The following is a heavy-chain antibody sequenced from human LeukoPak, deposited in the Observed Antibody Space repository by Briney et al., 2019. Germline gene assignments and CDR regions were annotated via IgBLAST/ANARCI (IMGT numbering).Heavy chain of an antibody. D-gene: IGHD1-26*01. J-gene: IGHJ4*02. CDR1: GGSISSGGYY. CDR3: ARRAQWAAYYFDY. V-gene: IGHV4-31*03. CDR2: IYYSGST. Sequence: SETLSLTCTVSGGSISSGGYYWSWIRQHPGKGLEWIGYIYYSGSTYYNPSLKSRVTISVDTSKNQFSLKLSSVTAADTAVYYCARRAQWAAYYFDYWGQGTLVTVSS.